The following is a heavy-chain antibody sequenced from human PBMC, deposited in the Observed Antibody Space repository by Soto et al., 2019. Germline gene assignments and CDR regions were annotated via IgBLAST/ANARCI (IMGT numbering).Heavy chain of an antibody. CDR2: ISNDEST. CDR3: ARDKITGLFDY. D-gene: IGHD2-8*02. Sequence: SETLSLTCTVSGYSVSHYYWNWVRQSPGKGLEWIGHISNDESTIYNPSLKSRVIMSMDTSRNQFSLKLTSVTAADTALYYCARDKITGLFDYWGQGTLVTVSS. V-gene: IGHV4-4*08. J-gene: IGHJ4*02. CDR1: GYSVSHYY.